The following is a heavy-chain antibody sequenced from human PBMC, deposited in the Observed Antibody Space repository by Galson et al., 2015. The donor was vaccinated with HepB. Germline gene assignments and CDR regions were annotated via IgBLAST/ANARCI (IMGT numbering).Heavy chain of an antibody. CDR3: DRGGYYYYGMDV. CDR1: GFTFSSYW. D-gene: IGHD2-15*01. V-gene: IGHV3-74*01. Sequence: SLRLSCAASGFTFSSYWMHWVRQAPGKGLVWVSRINSDGSSTSYADSVKGRFTISRDNAKNTLYLQMNSLRAEDTAVYYCDRGGYYYYGMDVWGQGTTVTVSS. CDR2: INSDGSST. J-gene: IGHJ6*02.